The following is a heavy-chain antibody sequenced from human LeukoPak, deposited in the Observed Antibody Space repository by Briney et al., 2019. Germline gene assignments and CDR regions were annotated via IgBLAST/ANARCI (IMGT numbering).Heavy chain of an antibody. CDR2: ISAYNGNA. CDR1: GYTFTGYY. CDR3: ARLHYYDSSGYYSPFDY. V-gene: IGHV1-18*04. D-gene: IGHD3-22*01. J-gene: IGHJ4*02. Sequence: ASVKVSCKASGYTFTGYYMRWMRQAPGQGLEWMGWISAYNGNANYAQKLQGRVTMTTDTSTSTAYMELRSLRSDDTAVYYCARLHYYDSSGYYSPFDYWGQGTLVTVSS.